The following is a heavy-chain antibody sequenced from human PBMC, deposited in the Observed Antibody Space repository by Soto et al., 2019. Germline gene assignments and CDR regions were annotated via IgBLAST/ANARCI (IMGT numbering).Heavy chain of an antibody. Sequence: EVQLVESGGGLVKPGGSLRLSCAASGFTFSNAWMSWVRQAPGKGLEWVGRIKSKTDSGTTDYAAPVKGRFTISRDESNTRLYLQINSLKTDDTAVYYCTADPPMITFGGLILIDDWGQGTQDAVSS. D-gene: IGHD3-16*01. CDR1: GFTFSNAW. V-gene: IGHV3-15*01. CDR2: IKSKTDSGTT. CDR3: TADPPMITFGGLILIDD. J-gene: IGHJ4*02.